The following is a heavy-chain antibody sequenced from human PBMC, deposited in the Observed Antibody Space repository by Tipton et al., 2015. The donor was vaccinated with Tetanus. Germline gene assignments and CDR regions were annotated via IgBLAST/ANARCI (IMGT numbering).Heavy chain of an antibody. Sequence: TLSLTCTVSGGSISSGGFFWNWLRQSPGKGLEWIGYVYYSGDTYYNPSFKSRVTISVDTSKNQFSLDLYSVTAADTAVYYCARDLAWWLQLQRTGGYYGMDVWGQGTTVTVSS. V-gene: IGHV4-31*03. D-gene: IGHD5-18*01. CDR2: VYYSGDT. CDR1: GGSISSGGFF. CDR3: ARDLAWWLQLQRTGGYYGMDV. J-gene: IGHJ6*02.